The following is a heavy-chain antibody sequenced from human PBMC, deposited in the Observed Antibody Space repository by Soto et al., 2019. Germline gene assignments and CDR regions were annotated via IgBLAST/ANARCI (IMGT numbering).Heavy chain of an antibody. V-gene: IGHV3-30*18. D-gene: IGHD3-9*01. CDR1: GFTFSSYG. Sequence: GGSLRLSCAASGFTFSSYGMHWVRQAPGKGLEWVAVISYDGSNKYYADSVKGRFTISRDNSKNTLYLQMNSLRAEDTAVYYCAKDFWRLVIKRVFDYWGQGTLVTVSS. CDR2: ISYDGSNK. J-gene: IGHJ4*02. CDR3: AKDFWRLVIKRVFDY.